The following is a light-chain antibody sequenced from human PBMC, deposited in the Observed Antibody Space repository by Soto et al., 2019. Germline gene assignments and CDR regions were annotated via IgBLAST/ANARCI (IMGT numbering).Light chain of an antibody. CDR2: DTS. Sequence: FVLTQSPGTLSLSPCERATLSCRASQSLTNSFIARYQQKPGQAPRLLIYDTSSRASGIPDRFSGSGSGTDFTLTISSLQAEDFAVYYCQQDYNLPFTFGQGTRLEIK. J-gene: IGKJ5*01. CDR1: QSLTNSF. CDR3: QQDYNLPFT. V-gene: IGKV3D-7*01.